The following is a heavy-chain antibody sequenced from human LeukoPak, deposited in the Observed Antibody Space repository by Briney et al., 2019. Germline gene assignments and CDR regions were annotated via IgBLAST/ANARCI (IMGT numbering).Heavy chain of an antibody. V-gene: IGHV4-59*01. CDR3: ARVVWVSGIAVAGAGGWFDP. J-gene: IGHJ5*02. CDR2: ISYSGST. D-gene: IGHD6-19*01. Sequence: TSETLSLTCTVSGGSISSYYWSWIRQPPGKGLEWIGYISYSGSTNYNPSLKSRVTISVDTSKNQFSLKLSSVTAADTAVYSCARVVWVSGIAVAGAGGWFDPRGQGTLVTVSS. CDR1: GGSISSYY.